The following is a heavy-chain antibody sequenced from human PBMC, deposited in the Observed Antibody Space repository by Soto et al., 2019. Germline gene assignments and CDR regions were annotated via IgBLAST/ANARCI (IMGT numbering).Heavy chain of an antibody. Sequence: QITLKESGPTLVKPTQTLTLTCTFSGLSLSNSGEAVGWIRQPPGKALDWLALIYWDDDKRYNPTPKPRLTITKDTSKHQVVLTLTNLDPVDTATYYCAHYVSTSPAGWLAPWGQGILVPVSS. J-gene: IGHJ5*02. CDR1: GLSLSNSGEA. D-gene: IGHD3-10*02. CDR2: IYWDDDK. CDR3: AHYVSTSPAGWLAP. V-gene: IGHV2-5*02.